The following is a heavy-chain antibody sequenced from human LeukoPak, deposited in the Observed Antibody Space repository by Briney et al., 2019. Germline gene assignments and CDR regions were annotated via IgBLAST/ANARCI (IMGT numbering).Heavy chain of an antibody. CDR1: GGSISSSSYS. D-gene: IGHD5-18*01. J-gene: IGHJ4*02. CDR3: ARPRRYSYYFDY. Sequence: KPSETLSLTCTVSGGSISSSSYSWGWIRQPPGKGLEWIGSIYYSGSTYYNPSLKSRVTISVDTPKNQFSLKLSSVTAADTAVYYCARPRRYSYYFDYWGQGTLVTVSS. CDR2: IYYSGST. V-gene: IGHV4-39*01.